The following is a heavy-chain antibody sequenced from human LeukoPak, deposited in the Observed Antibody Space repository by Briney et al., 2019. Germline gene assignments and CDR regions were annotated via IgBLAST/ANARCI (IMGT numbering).Heavy chain of an antibody. CDR2: ISWNSGSI. J-gene: IGHJ4*02. V-gene: IGHV3-9*01. CDR3: SKEIAVAGVFYFDF. Sequence: PGGSLRLSCAASGFTFDDYAMHWVRQAPGKGLEWVSGISWNSGSIGYADSVKGRFTNSRDNAKNSLYLQMNSLRAEDTALYYCSKEIAVAGVFYFDFLGQGTLVTVSS. CDR1: GFTFDDYA. D-gene: IGHD6-19*01.